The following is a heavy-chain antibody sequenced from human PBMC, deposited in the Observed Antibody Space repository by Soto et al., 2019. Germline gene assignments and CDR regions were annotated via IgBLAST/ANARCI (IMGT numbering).Heavy chain of an antibody. J-gene: IGHJ4*02. CDR3: SRSLDS. CDR1: GFTFNNFW. CDR2: INPHGSEK. V-gene: IGHV3-7*01. Sequence: HPGGSLRLSCAASGFTFNNFWMDWVRQAPGKGLEWVANINPHGSEKHYVDSVKGRFTISRDNAKNSLYLQMSSLTAEDSALYYCSRSLDSWGQGTRVTVSS.